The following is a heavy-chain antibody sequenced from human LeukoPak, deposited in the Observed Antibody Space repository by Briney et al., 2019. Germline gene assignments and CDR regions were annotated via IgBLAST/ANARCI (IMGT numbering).Heavy chain of an antibody. Sequence: ASVKVSCKASGGTFSSYAISWVRQAPGQGLEWMGGIIPIFGTANYAQKFQGRVTITADESTSTAYMELSSLRSEDTAVYYCARAVYCTNGVCYGPLDYWGQGTLVTVSS. J-gene: IGHJ4*02. CDR1: GGTFSSYA. D-gene: IGHD2-8*01. V-gene: IGHV1-69*01. CDR3: ARAVYCTNGVCYGPLDY. CDR2: IIPIFGTA.